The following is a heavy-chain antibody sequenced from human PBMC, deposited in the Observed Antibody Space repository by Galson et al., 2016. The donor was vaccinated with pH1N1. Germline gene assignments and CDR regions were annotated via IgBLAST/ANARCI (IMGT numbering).Heavy chain of an antibody. Sequence: SVKVSCKASGYTFTTYGVTWVRQAPGQGLEWMGWISANNGNTNYAQKFQGRVTMTTDTSTSTACMELRSLRSDDTAVYYCARWRYSTSWSDFDYWGQGTLVTVSS. V-gene: IGHV1-18*01. CDR2: ISANNGNT. J-gene: IGHJ4*02. CDR3: ARWRYSTSWSDFDY. CDR1: GYTFTTYG. D-gene: IGHD6-13*01.